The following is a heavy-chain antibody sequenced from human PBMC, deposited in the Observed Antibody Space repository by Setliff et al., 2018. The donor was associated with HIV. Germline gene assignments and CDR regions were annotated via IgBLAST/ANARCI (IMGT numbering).Heavy chain of an antibody. CDR1: GFTFSTSW. Sequence: PGGSLRLSCEASGFTFSTSWMQWVRQSPGEGLLWVARLNPEANYIHYADSVKGRFTISRDNAKNTLYLQMNSLRTEDTAVYYCVRDTFDGRSYYGWDVWGQGTTVTVSS. V-gene: IGHV3-74*01. CDR3: VRDTFDGRSYYGWDV. J-gene: IGHJ6*02. CDR2: LNPEANYI. D-gene: IGHD3-9*01.